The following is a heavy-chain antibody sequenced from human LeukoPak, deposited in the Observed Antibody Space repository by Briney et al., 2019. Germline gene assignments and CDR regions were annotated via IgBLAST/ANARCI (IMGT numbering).Heavy chain of an antibody. Sequence: SGPTLVNPTQTLTLTCTFSGFSLSTSGVGVGWIRQPPGKALEWLALIYWNDDKRYSPSLKSRLTITKDTSKNQVVLTMTNMDPVDTATYYCAHRPRGSSSLKGWFDPWGQGTLVTVSS. CDR1: GFSLSTSGVG. J-gene: IGHJ5*02. V-gene: IGHV2-5*01. D-gene: IGHD6-13*01. CDR3: AHRPRGSSSLKGWFDP. CDR2: IYWNDDK.